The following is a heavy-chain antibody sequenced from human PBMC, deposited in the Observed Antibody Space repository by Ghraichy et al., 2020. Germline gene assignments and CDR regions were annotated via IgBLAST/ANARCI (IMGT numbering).Heavy chain of an antibody. Sequence: GVLNISCAVSGLTFGSFHMSWVRQAPGKGLEWISAISGSGRGIFYADSVRGRFIISRDNAKDTLFLQMNNLRADDTAFYYCAKMKGLLRDDYSMDVWGRGTRVTAS. CDR1: GLTFGSFH. CDR3: AKMKGLLRDDYSMDV. D-gene: IGHD5-24*01. J-gene: IGHJ6*02. CDR2: ISGSGRGI. V-gene: IGHV3-23*01.